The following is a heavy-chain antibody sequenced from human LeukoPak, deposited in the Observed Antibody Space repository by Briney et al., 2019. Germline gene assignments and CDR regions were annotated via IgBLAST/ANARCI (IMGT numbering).Heavy chain of an antibody. Sequence: GGSLRLSCAASGFSFSNYAMNWVRQAPGKGLEWVAFIRYDGSNKYYADSVKGRFTISRDNSKNTLYLQMNSLRAEDTAVYYCAKDLYYGDYLGGWDYWGLGTLVTVSS. D-gene: IGHD4-17*01. CDR3: AKDLYYGDYLGGWDY. J-gene: IGHJ4*02. V-gene: IGHV3-30*02. CDR1: GFSFSNYA. CDR2: IRYDGSNK.